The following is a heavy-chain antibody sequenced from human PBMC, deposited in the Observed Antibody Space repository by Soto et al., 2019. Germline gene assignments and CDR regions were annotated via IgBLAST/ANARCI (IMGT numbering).Heavy chain of an antibody. CDR3: ARLGSTSCYFDY. Sequence: SETLSLTCTVSGGSISSSSYYWGWIRQPPGKGLEWIGSIYYSGSTYYNPSLKSRVTISVDTSKNQFSLKLSSVTAADTAVYYCARLGSTSCYFDYWGQGTLVTVS. J-gene: IGHJ4*02. D-gene: IGHD2-2*01. CDR2: IYYSGST. CDR1: GGSISSSSYY. V-gene: IGHV4-39*01.